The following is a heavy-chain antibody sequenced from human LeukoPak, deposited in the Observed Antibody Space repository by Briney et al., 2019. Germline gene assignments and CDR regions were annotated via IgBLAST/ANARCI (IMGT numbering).Heavy chain of an antibody. V-gene: IGHV4-31*03. J-gene: IGHJ3*02. Sequence: SETLSLTCTVSGGSISSGGYYWSWIRQHPGKGLEWIGYIYYSGSTYYNPSLKSRVTISVDTSKNQFSLKLSSVTAADTAVYFCARVVGGVGDAFDIWGQGTMVTVSS. CDR3: ARVVGGVGDAFDI. D-gene: IGHD1-26*01. CDR2: IYYSGST. CDR1: GGSISSGGYY.